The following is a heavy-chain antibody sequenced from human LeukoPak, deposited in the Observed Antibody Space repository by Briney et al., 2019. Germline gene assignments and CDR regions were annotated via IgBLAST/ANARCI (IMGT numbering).Heavy chain of an antibody. J-gene: IGHJ3*02. V-gene: IGHV4-61*01. Sequence: SETLSLTCTVSGXSVSSGSYYWSWVRQPPGKGLEWLGYIYYSGSTNYNPSLKSRVTISVDTSKNQFSLKLSSVTAADTAVYYCARDMTPNDAFDIWGQGTMVTVSS. CDR1: GXSVSSGSYY. CDR2: IYYSGST. CDR3: ARDMTPNDAFDI.